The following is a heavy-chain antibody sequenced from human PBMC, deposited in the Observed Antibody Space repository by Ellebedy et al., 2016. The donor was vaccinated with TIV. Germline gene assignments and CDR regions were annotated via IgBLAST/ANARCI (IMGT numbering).Heavy chain of an antibody. CDR3: ATHPRLRSIRHYYYGMDV. J-gene: IGHJ6*02. Sequence: AASVKVSCKASGGTFSSYAISWVRQAPGQGLEWMGGIIPIFGTANYAQKFQGRVTMTEDTSTDTAYMELSSLRSEDTAVYYCATHPRLRSIRHYYYGMDVWGQGTTVTVSS. D-gene: IGHD3-10*01. CDR2: IIPIFGTA. CDR1: GGTFSSYA. V-gene: IGHV1-69*06.